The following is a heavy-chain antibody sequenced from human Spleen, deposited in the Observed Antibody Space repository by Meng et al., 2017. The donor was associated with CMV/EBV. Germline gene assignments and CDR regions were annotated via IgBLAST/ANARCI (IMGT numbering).Heavy chain of an antibody. J-gene: IGHJ5*02. V-gene: IGHV2-5*01. D-gene: IGHD4-17*01. CDR3: AHYGDPNWFDP. CDR1: CSPPILMCWV. Sequence: PLTGSIPQPGKPPTPPSRPSTFLCSPPILMCWVCGWLRQPPGKALEWLAIIYWNDDKRYNPSLQSRLTITKDTSKNQVVLTMTNMDPVDTATYYCAHYGDPNWFDPWGQGTLVTVSS. CDR2: IYWNDDK.